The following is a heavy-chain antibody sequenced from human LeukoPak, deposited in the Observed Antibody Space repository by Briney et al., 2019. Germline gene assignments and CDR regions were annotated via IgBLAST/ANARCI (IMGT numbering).Heavy chain of an antibody. CDR2: IYPGDSDT. Sequence: GESLKISCNGSGYSFTTYWIAWVRQMPGKGLEWMGIIYPGDSDTRYSPSFQGQVTISADKSISTAYLQWSSLKASDTAMYYCARTTSPYYFDYWGQGTLVTVSS. CDR1: GYSFTTYW. J-gene: IGHJ4*02. CDR3: ARTTSPYYFDY. V-gene: IGHV5-51*01. D-gene: IGHD1-14*01.